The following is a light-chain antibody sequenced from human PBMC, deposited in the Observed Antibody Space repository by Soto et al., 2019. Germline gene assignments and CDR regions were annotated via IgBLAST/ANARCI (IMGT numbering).Light chain of an antibody. V-gene: IGKV1-5*03. CDR2: KAS. CDR1: QIISNW. CDR3: KQYNNYWT. Sequence: DIQMTQSPSTLSASVGDRVTITCRASQIISNWLAWYQQKPGKAPKLLIYKASSLESGVPSRFSGSGSGTEFPLTISSLQTDDFAQYYCKQYNNYWTFGPGTQVEIK. J-gene: IGKJ1*01.